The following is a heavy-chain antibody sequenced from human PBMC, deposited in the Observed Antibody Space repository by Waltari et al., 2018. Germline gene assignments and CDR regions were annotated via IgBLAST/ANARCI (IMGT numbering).Heavy chain of an antibody. CDR1: GFTVRRNY. V-gene: IGHV3-66*01. CDR2: IYSDGRT. D-gene: IGHD6-19*01. J-gene: IGHJ4*02. Sequence: EVQLVESGGGLVQPGGSLRLSCAASGFTVRRNYMSWVRQAPGKGLEWVSLIYSDGRTYYADSVKGRFTISRDNYKNTVYLQMSRLRVEDTAVYYCAKDAGPVAAEGDYWGQGTLVTVSS. CDR3: AKDAGPVAAEGDY.